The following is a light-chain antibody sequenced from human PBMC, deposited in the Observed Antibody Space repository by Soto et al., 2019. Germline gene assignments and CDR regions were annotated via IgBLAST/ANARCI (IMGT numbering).Light chain of an antibody. V-gene: IGKV3-20*01. CDR1: QSVSSSY. Sequence: EIVLTQSPGTLSLSPGERATLSCRASQSVSSSYLAWYQQKPGQAPRLLIYGASSRATGIPDRFSGSGSGTDFTLNISRLEPKDFAVYYCHQYGSSPYTFDQVNNLEIK. CDR2: GAS. CDR3: HQYGSSPYT. J-gene: IGKJ2*01.